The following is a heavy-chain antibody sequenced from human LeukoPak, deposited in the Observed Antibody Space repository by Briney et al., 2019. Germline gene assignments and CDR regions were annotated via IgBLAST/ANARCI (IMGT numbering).Heavy chain of an antibody. V-gene: IGHV1-8*01. J-gene: IGHJ4*02. Sequence: ASVKVSCKASGYPFNNYDINWVRQATGQGLEWMGWMNPHSGKTGYAQNFQGRVTMTRDTSISTAYMELSSLRSEDTAVYYCARRAGAYSHPYDYWGQGTLVTVSS. CDR2: MNPHSGKT. CDR1: GYPFNNYD. D-gene: IGHD4/OR15-4a*01. CDR3: ARRAGAYSHPYDY.